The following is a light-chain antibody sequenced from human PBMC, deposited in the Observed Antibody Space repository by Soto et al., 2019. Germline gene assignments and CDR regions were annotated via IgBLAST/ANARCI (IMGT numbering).Light chain of an antibody. CDR3: QQYVSSVT. Sequence: EIVLTQSPGSLSLSPGERGTLSCRASQSGDSSFFAWYQQKPDQAHRLLIYGASNRATSIPDRFSGSGSGTDFTLNISRLEPEDVEVYYCQQYVSSVTFGQGTKVDIK. V-gene: IGKV3-20*01. CDR1: QSGDSSF. J-gene: IGKJ1*01. CDR2: GAS.